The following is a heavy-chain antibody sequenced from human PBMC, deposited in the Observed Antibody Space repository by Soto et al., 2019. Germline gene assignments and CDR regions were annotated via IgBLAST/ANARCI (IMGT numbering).Heavy chain of an antibody. Sequence: EVQLLESGGDLIQPGGSLRLSCVASGFTFSSYALSWVRQAPGQGLEWVSGISSGGTNTYYTDSVKGRFTVSRADFKNTLYLQLDSLRAEDTAIYYCVKGVYEVGGYYYDVFDHWGQGTRVTVS. CDR3: VKGVYEVGGYYYDVFDH. V-gene: IGHV3-23*01. CDR1: GFTFSSYA. D-gene: IGHD3-22*01. J-gene: IGHJ4*02. CDR2: ISSGGTNT.